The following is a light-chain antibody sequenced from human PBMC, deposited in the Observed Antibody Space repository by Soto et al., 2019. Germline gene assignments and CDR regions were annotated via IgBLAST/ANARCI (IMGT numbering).Light chain of an antibody. CDR2: DVS. V-gene: IGLV2-14*01. CDR1: SSDVGVYDF. CDR3: CSYTSSSTVL. J-gene: IGLJ2*01. Sequence: QSALTQPASVSGSPGQSITISCTGTSSDVGVYDFVSWYQQHPAKAPKLLIYDVSYRPSGVSDRFSGSKSGNTASLTISGXXXXXXXDYYCCSYTSSSTVLFGGGTKLTVL.